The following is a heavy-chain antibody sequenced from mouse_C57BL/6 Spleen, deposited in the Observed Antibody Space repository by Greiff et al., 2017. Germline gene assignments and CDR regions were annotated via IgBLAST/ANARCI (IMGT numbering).Heavy chain of an antibody. J-gene: IGHJ4*01. CDR2: IDPSASKT. CDR1: GYTFTSYW. V-gene: IGHV1-52*01. D-gene: IGHD1-1*01. Sequence: QVQLQQPGAELVRPGSSVKLSCKASGYTFTSYWMHWVKQRPIQGLEWIGNIDPSASKTHYNQKFKDKATLTVDKSSSTAYMQLSSLTSEDSAVYYCARQRDGSTPYAMDYWGQGTSVTVSS. CDR3: ARQRDGSTPYAMDY.